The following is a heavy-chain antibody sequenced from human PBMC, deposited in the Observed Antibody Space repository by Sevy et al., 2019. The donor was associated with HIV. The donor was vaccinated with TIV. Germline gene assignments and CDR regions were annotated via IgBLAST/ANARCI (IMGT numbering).Heavy chain of an antibody. V-gene: IGHV3-23*01. CDR1: GFTINIYS. J-gene: IGHJ4*02. Sequence: GGSLRLSCAASGFTINIYSMSWVRQTPGKGLEWVATLSFGCGKVNHADSVKGRFTMSRDDSKNAVYLQMNNLRVEDTAIYYRAREGCSKPHDYWGQGTLVTVSS. CDR3: AREGCSKPHDY. D-gene: IGHD2-8*01. CDR2: LSFGCGKV.